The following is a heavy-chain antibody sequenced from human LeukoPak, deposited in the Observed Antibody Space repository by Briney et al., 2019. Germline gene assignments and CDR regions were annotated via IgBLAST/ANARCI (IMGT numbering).Heavy chain of an antibody. D-gene: IGHD2-2*01. CDR3: ARQRANYCTSITCYLNYFDY. CDR2: IYPGDSDT. V-gene: IGHV5-51*01. Sequence: GESLKISCKGSGYSFTSYWIGWVRHMPGKGLEWVGIIYPGDSDTRYSPSFQGQVTISADKSISTAYLQWSSLKASDTAMYYCARQRANYCTSITCYLNYFDYWGQGTLVTVSS. CDR1: GYSFTSYW. J-gene: IGHJ4*02.